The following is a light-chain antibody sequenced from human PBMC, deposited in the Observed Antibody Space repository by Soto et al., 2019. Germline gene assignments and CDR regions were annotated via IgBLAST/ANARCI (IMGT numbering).Light chain of an antibody. Sequence: DIQMTQSPSTLPASVGDRVTITCRASQTISSWLAWYQQKPGKAPKLLIYKASTLKSGVPSRFSGSGSGTEFTLTISSLQPDDFATYYCQQYNSYPWTFGQGTKVDI. V-gene: IGKV1-5*03. CDR1: QTISSW. J-gene: IGKJ1*01. CDR2: KAS. CDR3: QQYNSYPWT.